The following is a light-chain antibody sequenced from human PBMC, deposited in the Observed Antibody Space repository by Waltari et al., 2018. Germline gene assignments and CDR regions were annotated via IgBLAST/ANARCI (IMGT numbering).Light chain of an antibody. CDR2: GAS. CDR1: QSVSSRW. J-gene: IGKJ5*01. V-gene: IGKV3-20*01. CDR3: QQYGNSAPIT. Sequence: EIVLTQSPGTLSLSPGERATLSGRASQSVSSRWLAWYQQKPGQAPRLLIYGASSRATGIPDRFSGSGSGTDFTLTIARLEPEDFAMYYCQQYGNSAPITFGQGTRLEIK.